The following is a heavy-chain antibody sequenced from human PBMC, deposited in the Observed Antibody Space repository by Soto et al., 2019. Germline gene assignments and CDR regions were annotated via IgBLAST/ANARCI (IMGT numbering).Heavy chain of an antibody. V-gene: IGHV3-74*01. J-gene: IGHJ6*03. CDR2: INSDGSST. CDR3: ARPRGSSGYYYMDV. CDR1: GFTFSSYW. Sequence: PGGSLRLSCAASGFTFSSYWMHWVRQAPGKGLVWVSRINSDGSSTSYADSVKGRFTISRDNAKNTLYLQMNSLRAEDTAVYYCARPRGSSGYYYMDVWGKGTTVTVSS. D-gene: IGHD6-19*01.